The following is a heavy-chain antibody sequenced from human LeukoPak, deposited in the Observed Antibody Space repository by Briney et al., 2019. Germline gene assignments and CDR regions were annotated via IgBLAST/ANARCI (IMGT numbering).Heavy chain of an antibody. D-gene: IGHD6-13*01. J-gene: IGHJ4*02. CDR3: AKDRVVGSSWYYFDY. CDR1: GCTFSSHA. V-gene: IGHV3-23*01. CDR2: MSGSGGST. Sequence: PGGSLRLSCAASGCTFSSHAMSWVRQAPGQGLEWVSAMSGSGGSTYYADSVKGRFTISRDNSKNTLYLQMNSLRAEDTAVYYCAKDRVVGSSWYYFDYRGQGTLVTVSS.